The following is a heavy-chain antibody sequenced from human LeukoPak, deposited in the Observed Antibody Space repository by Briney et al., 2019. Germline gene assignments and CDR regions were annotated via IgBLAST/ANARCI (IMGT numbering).Heavy chain of an antibody. CDR3: AKDSTHDYFYNYMDA. CDR1: GFTFSSYA. CDR2: ITGSGDST. D-gene: IGHD5/OR15-5a*01. Sequence: GGSLRLSCAASGFTFSSYAVTWVRQAPGKGLEWVSVITGSGDSTYYADSVKGRFTISRDNSKNTLYLQMKSLGAEDTALYYCAKDSTHDYFYNYMDAWGKGTTVTVTS. V-gene: IGHV3-23*01. J-gene: IGHJ6*03.